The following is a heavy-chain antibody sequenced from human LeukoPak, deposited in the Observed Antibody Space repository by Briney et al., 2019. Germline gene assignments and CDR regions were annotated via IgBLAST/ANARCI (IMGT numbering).Heavy chain of an antibody. V-gene: IGHV3-23*01. CDR3: AKSYYYGSGSYYPAFDY. CDR2: ISGSGGNT. CDR1: GFTFSSYA. J-gene: IGHJ4*02. D-gene: IGHD3-10*01. Sequence: PGGSLRLSCAASGFTFSSYAMSWVRQAPGKGLEWVSGISGSGGNTYYADSVKGRFTISRDNSKNTLYLQVNSLRAEDTAVYYCAKSYYYGSGSYYPAFDYWGQGTLVTVSS.